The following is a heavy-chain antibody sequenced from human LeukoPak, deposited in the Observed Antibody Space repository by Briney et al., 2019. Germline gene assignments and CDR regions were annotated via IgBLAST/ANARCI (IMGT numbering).Heavy chain of an antibody. Sequence: ASVKVSCKASGYTFTSYGISWVRQAPGQGLEWMGWISAYNGNTNYAQKFQGRVTMTRDTSISTAYMELSRLRSDDTAVYYCARDYCSSISCLFDYWGQGTLVTVSS. CDR3: ARDYCSSISCLFDY. D-gene: IGHD2-2*01. CDR1: GYTFTSYG. J-gene: IGHJ4*02. CDR2: ISAYNGNT. V-gene: IGHV1-18*01.